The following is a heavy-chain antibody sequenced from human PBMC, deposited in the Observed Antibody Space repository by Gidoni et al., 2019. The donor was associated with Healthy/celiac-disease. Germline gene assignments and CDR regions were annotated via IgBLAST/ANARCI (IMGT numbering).Heavy chain of an antibody. D-gene: IGHD3-10*01. CDR2: ISGSGCST. J-gene: IGHJ4*02. V-gene: IGHV3-23*01. Sequence: EVQLLESGGGLVQPGGSLRLSCAASGFTFSSYAMSWVRQAPGKGLEGVSAISGSGCSTYYADSVKGRFTISRDNSKNTLYLQMNSLRAEDTAVYYCAKAGTHLLLWTREFDYWGQGTLVTVSS. CDR3: AKAGTHLLLWTREFDY. CDR1: GFTFSSYA.